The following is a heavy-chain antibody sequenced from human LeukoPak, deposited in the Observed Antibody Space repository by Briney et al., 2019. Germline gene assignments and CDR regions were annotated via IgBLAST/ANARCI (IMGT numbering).Heavy chain of an antibody. CDR1: GFTFSSSW. V-gene: IGHV3-7*01. Sequence: GGSLRLSCVVSGFTFSSSWMTWVRQAPGKGLEWVANIKQDGSETHYVDSVKGRFTISRDNAKNSLYLQMNSLRAEDTAVYYCAKEILGGVTYFDYWGQGTLVTVSS. J-gene: IGHJ4*02. CDR3: AKEILGGVTYFDY. D-gene: IGHD4-23*01. CDR2: IKQDGSET.